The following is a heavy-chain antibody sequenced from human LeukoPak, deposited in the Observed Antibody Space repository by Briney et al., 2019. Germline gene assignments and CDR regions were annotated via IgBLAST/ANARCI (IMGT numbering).Heavy chain of an antibody. V-gene: IGHV5-51*01. CDR1: GYSFTSYW. CDR2: IYPGDSDT. CDR3: ARRYCSGGSCSNWFDP. J-gene: IGHJ5*02. Sequence: GESLKTSCKGSGYSFTSYWIGWVRQMPGKGLEWMGIIYPGDSDTRYSPSFQGQVTISADKSISTAYLQWSSLKASDTAMYYCARRYCSGGSCSNWFDPWGQGTLVTVSS. D-gene: IGHD2-15*01.